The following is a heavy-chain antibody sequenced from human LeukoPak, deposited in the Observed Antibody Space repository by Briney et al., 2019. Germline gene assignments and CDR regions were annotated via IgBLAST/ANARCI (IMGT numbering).Heavy chain of an antibody. D-gene: IGHD1-1*01. CDR3: LTVSTATRSFDI. V-gene: IGHV4-34*01. CDR1: GGSFSGYY. CDR2: INHSGST. J-gene: IGHJ3*02. Sequence: SETLSLTCAVYGGSFSGYYWSWIRQPPGKGLEWIGEINHSGSTNYNPSLDGRVTISVDTSKTQFSLILTSTTAADTAVYYCLTVSTATRSFDIWGPGTTVSVSS.